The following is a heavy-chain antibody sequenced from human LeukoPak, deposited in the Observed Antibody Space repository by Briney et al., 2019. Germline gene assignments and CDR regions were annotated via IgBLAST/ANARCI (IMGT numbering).Heavy chain of an antibody. J-gene: IGHJ4*02. D-gene: IGHD6-19*01. Sequence: PSETLSLTCIVSDYSISSGYYWGWIRQPPGKGLEWIGTIYHSGSSYYNPSLKSRFTMSVETSKNQFSLGLSSVTAADTAVYYCARGTGWSYYFDYWGQGTLVTVSS. CDR2: IYHSGSS. CDR1: DYSISSGYY. V-gene: IGHV4-38-2*02. CDR3: ARGTGWSYYFDY.